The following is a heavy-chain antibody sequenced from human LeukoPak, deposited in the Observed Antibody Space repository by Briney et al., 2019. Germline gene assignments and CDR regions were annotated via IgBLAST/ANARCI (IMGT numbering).Heavy chain of an antibody. V-gene: IGHV5-51*01. CDR1: GYSFPEYW. J-gene: IGHJ4*02. CDR3: VRGKGYCADGICNLFDY. D-gene: IGHD2-15*01. Sequence: GESLKTSCKGFGYSFPEYWIAWVRQMPGKGPEWMAIIWPGNSETKYGPAFQGQVSISADKSITTAYLQWRSLKASDSAKYFCVRGKGYCADGICNLFDYWGQGTLVIVSS. CDR2: IWPGNSET.